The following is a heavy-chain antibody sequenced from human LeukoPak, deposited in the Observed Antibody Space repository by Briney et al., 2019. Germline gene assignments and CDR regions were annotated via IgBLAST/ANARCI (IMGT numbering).Heavy chain of an antibody. CDR1: GYTFRSYA. J-gene: IGHJ4*02. D-gene: IGHD2-21*01. Sequence: PGGSLRLSCAASGYTFRSYAMSWVRQAPGKGLEWVGRIKPKTDGETTEYAAPVKDRFSISRDDSKSMMYLQMNSLKTEDTAVYYCITPLPYSAQGGQGTLVTVSS. CDR2: IKPKTDGETT. CDR3: ITPLPYSAQ. V-gene: IGHV3-15*01.